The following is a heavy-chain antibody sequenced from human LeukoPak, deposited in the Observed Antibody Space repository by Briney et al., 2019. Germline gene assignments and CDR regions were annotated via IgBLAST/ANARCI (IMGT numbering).Heavy chain of an antibody. CDR3: ARDPYSSSWYGYYYYYMDG. D-gene: IGHD6-13*01. Sequence: ASVKVSCKASGYTFTSYAMNWVRQAPGQGLEWMGWINTNTGNPTYAQGFTGRFVFSLDTSVSTAYLQISSLKAEDTAVYYCARDPYSSSWYGYYYYYMDGWGKGTTVTVSS. V-gene: IGHV7-4-1*02. J-gene: IGHJ6*03. CDR1: GYTFTSYA. CDR2: INTNTGNP.